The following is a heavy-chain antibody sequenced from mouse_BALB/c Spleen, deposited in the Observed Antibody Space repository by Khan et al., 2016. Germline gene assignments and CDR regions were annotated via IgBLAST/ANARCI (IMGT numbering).Heavy chain of an antibody. CDR2: INTYSGES. CDR1: GYTFTNYG. J-gene: IGHJ1*01. D-gene: IGHD1-1*01. Sequence: QIQLVQSGPELKRPGKTVKISCKASGYTFTNYGINWVKQAPGKGLKWMGWINTYSGESTYADDFKGRFAFSLETSANTAYLQINNLKNEDTATDFCARYRYYYGSSRYFDVWGAGTMVTVSS. CDR3: ARYRYYYGSSRYFDV. V-gene: IGHV9-3-1*01.